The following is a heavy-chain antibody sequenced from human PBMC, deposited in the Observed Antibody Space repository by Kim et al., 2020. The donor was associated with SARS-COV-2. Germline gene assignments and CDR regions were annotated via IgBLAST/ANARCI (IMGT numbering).Heavy chain of an antibody. V-gene: IGHV4-61*03. J-gene: IGHJ4*02. Sequence: TSYNPSREGRVTILRETSKNHFSLNLTSVTAADTAVYYCARCGSYKAYVDSWGQGALVTVSS. CDR3: ARCGSYKAYVDS. D-gene: IGHD1-26*01. CDR2: T.